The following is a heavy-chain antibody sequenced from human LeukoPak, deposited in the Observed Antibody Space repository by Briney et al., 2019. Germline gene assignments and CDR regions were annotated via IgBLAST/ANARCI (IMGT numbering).Heavy chain of an antibody. D-gene: IGHD3-3*01. J-gene: IGHJ4*02. CDR3: ARDTRDAYYDFWSGYYTGAYFDY. CDR1: GDSVSSNSAA. V-gene: IGHV6-1*01. Sequence: SQTLSLTCAISGDSVSSNSAAWNWIRQSPSRGLEWLGRTYYRSKWYSDYAVSVKSRITINPDTSKNQFSLQLNSVTPEDTAVYYCARDTRDAYYDFWSGYYTGAYFDYWGQGTLVTVSS. CDR2: TYYRSKWYS.